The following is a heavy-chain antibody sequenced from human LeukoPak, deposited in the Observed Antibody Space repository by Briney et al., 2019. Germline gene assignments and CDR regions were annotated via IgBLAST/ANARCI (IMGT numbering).Heavy chain of an antibody. V-gene: IGHV3-74*01. CDR2: INSDGITT. CDR1: GFTFSNYW. Sequence: PGGSLRLSCTASGFTFSNYWMHWVRQAPGKGLVWVSHINSDGITTSYADSVKGRFTVSRDNAKNTLYLQMNSLRVEDTAVYYCARGRGYYGSGSYEVSFDYWGQGTLVTVSS. D-gene: IGHD3-10*01. J-gene: IGHJ4*02. CDR3: ARGRGYYGSGSYEVSFDY.